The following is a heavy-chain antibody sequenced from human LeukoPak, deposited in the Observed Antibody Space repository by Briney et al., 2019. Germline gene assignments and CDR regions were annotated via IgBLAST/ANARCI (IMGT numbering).Heavy chain of an antibody. Sequence: SVKVSCKASGGTFSSYAISWVRQAPGQGLEWMGGIIPIFGTANYAQKFQGRVTITADESTSTAYMELRSLRSDDTAVYYCARFPYGSGIVDVWGKGTTVTVSS. CDR1: GGTFSSYA. CDR3: ARFPYGSGIVDV. J-gene: IGHJ6*04. D-gene: IGHD3-10*01. CDR2: IIPIFGTA. V-gene: IGHV1-69*13.